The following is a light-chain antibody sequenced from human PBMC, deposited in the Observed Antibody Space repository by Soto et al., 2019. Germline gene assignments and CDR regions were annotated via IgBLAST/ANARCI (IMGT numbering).Light chain of an antibody. CDR3: AAWDDSLNGYWV. CDR1: SSNIGSNT. J-gene: IGLJ3*02. Sequence: QSVLTQPPSASGTPGQRVTISCSGSSSNIGSNTVNWYQQLPGTAPKLLIYSNKQRPSGVPDRFSGSKSGTSASLAISGLQSEDEADYYCAAWDDSLNGYWVFGGGTKVTVL. V-gene: IGLV1-44*01. CDR2: SNK.